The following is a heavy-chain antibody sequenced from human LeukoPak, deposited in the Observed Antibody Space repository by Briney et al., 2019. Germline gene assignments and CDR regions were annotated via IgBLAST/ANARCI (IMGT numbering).Heavy chain of an antibody. J-gene: IGHJ4*02. V-gene: IGHV3-21*01. D-gene: IGHD5-18*01. CDR1: GFTLSSYS. CDR2: ISSSSSYI. CDR3: ARGYSYGPAEGDY. Sequence: GGSLRLSCAASGFTLSSYSMNWVRQAPGKGLEWVSSISSSSSYIYYADSVKGRFTISRDNAKNSLYLQMNSLRAEDTAVYYCARGYSYGPAEGDYWGQGTLVTVSS.